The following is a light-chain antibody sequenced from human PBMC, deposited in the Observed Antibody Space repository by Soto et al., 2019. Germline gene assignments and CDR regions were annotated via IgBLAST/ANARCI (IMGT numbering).Light chain of an antibody. CDR3: SSYTSSSTPYV. CDR1: SSDGGGYNY. J-gene: IGLJ1*01. CDR2: EVS. V-gene: IGLV2-14*01. Sequence: QSVLAQPASVSGWPGQSITISCTGTSSDGGGYNYVSWYQQHPGKAPKLMIYEVSNRPSGVSNRFSGSKSGNTASLTISGLQAEDEADYYCSSYTSSSTPYVFGTGTKGTVL.